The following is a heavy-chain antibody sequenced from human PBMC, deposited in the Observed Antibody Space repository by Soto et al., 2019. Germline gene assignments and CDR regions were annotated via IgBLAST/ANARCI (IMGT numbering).Heavy chain of an antibody. CDR2: MSGSGGTT. D-gene: IGHD1-26*01. CDR3: AKSQSGSYFAAFDV. Sequence: EEQLLESGGGLVQPGGSLRISCGASGFTFSTSVMNWVRQAPGKGLEWVSAMSGSGGTTYYADSVKGRFTISRDNSNNTLYLQMNSLGADDAGIYYCAKSQSGSYFAAFDVWGQGTMVTVSS. J-gene: IGHJ3*01. V-gene: IGHV3-23*01. CDR1: GFTFSTSV.